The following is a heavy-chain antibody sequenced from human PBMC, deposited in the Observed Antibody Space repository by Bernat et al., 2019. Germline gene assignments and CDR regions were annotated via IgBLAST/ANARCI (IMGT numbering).Heavy chain of an antibody. V-gene: IGHV4-39*01. CDR2: IYYSGST. CDR1: GGSISSSSYY. CDR3: ARLVGVTADY. J-gene: IGHJ4*02. Sequence: QLQLQESGPGLVKPSETLSLTCTVSGGSISSSSYYWGWIRQPPGKWLEWIGSIYYSGSTYYNPSLKSRVTISVDTSKNQFSLKLSSVTAADTAVYYCARLVGVTADYWGQGTLVTVSS. D-gene: IGHD2-21*02.